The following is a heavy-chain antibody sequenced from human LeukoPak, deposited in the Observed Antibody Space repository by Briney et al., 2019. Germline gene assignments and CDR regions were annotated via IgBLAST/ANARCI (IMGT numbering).Heavy chain of an antibody. CDR3: ARGTQYAFGD. CDR1: GFTFSNYG. D-gene: IGHD4-11*01. V-gene: IGHV3-74*01. J-gene: IGHJ4*02. CDR2: IYGDTSSI. Sequence: GGSLRLSCAASGFTFSNYGMHWVRQAPGKGLMWVPRIYGDTSSIRYADSVKGRFSISRDNAKNTLYLQMNSLRDEDTAVYYCARGTQYAFGDWGQGTLVTVSS.